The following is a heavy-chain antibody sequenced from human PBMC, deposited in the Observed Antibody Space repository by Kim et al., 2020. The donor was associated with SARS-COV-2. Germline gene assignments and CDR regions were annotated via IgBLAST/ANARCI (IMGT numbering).Heavy chain of an antibody. CDR2: IYYSGST. V-gene: IGHV4-39*01. CDR3: ASTLHIAANEY. CDR1: GGSISSSSYY. J-gene: IGHJ4*02. Sequence: SETLSLTCTVSGGSISSSSYYWGWIRQPPGKGLEWIGSIYYSGSTYYNPSLKSRVTISVDTSKNQFSLKLSSVTAADTAVYYCASTLHIAANEYWGQGTLVTVSS. D-gene: IGHD6-13*01.